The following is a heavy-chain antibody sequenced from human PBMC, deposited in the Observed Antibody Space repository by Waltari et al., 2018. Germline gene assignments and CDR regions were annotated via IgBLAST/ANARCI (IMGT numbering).Heavy chain of an antibody. Sequence: QVQLQESGPGLEKPSETLSLTCPVSGGSISSYYWSWIRQPPGKGLEWIGYIYYSGSTNYNPPLKSRVTISVDTSKNQFSLKLSSVTAADTAVYYCARRARGRERVIAFDIWGQGTMVTVSS. CDR2: IYYSGST. CDR3: ARRARGRERVIAFDI. D-gene: IGHD2-21*01. J-gene: IGHJ3*02. V-gene: IGHV4-59*01. CDR1: GGSISSYY.